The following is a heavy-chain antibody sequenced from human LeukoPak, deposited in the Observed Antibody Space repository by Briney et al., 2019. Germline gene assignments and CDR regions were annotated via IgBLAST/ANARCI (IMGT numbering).Heavy chain of an antibody. V-gene: IGHV1-2*02. CDR1: GYTFTGYY. J-gene: IGHJ1*01. D-gene: IGHD3-22*01. CDR2: INPNSGGT. CDR3: ARDSYYDSSGYYSSEYFQR. Sequence: GASVKVSCTASGYTFTGYYMHWVRQAPGQGLEWMGWINPNSGGTNYAQKFQGRVTMTRDTSISTAYMELSRLRSDDTAVYYCARDSYYDSSGYYSSEYFQRWGQGTLVTVSS.